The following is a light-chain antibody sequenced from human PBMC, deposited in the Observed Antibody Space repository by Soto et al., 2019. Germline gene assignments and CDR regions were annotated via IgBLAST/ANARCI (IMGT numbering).Light chain of an antibody. J-gene: IGKJ1*01. CDR1: QSISSY. CDR3: LQHDSYPWT. Sequence: DIQMTQSPSSLSASVGDRVTITCRASQSISSYLNWYQQKPGKAPKLLIYAASSLQSGVPSRFSGSGSGTDFTLTISSLQSEDFATYYCLQHDSYPWTFGQGTKVDIK. CDR2: AAS. V-gene: IGKV1-39*01.